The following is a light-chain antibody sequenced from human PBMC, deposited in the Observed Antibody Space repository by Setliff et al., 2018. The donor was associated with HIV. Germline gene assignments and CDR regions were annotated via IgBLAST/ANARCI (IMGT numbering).Light chain of an antibody. CDR1: SSDVGGYNY. CDR2: DVT. Sequence: QSALTQPASVSGSPGQSITISCTGTSSDVGGYNYVSWYQQHPGKAPKLMIYDVTKRPSGVSNRFSGSKSGNTASLTISGLQADDEADYYCSAYTSSSTLVFGGGT. J-gene: IGLJ2*01. V-gene: IGLV2-14*01. CDR3: SAYTSSSTLV.